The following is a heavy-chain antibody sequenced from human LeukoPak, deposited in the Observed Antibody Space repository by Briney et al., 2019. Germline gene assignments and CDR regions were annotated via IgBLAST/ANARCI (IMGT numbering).Heavy chain of an antibody. D-gene: IGHD1-26*01. Sequence: PGGSLRLSCAASGFIVSHNYMTWVRQAPGKGLEWISVIYIDGTTYYADSVKGRFTISRDQANNTLYLQMNTLRDEDTAVYYCAKGRSGSYSPTWDYWGQGTLVTVSS. J-gene: IGHJ4*02. CDR1: GFIVSHNY. CDR3: AKGRSGSYSPTWDY. V-gene: IGHV3-53*01. CDR2: IYIDGTT.